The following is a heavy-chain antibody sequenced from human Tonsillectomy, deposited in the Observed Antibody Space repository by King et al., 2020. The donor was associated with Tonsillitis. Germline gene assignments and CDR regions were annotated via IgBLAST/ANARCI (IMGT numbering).Heavy chain of an antibody. CDR2: IYSGGSGT. D-gene: IGHD2-15*01. Sequence: EVQLVESGGGLVQPGGSLRLSCTASGFTFSNYAMSWVRQAPGKGLEWVSVIYSGGSGTYYADSVKGRFTISRDNSKNTLYLQMDSLRADDTAVYYCATPGVVVAARWAFDIWGQGTMVTVSS. J-gene: IGHJ3*02. CDR3: ATPGVVVAARWAFDI. V-gene: IGHV3-23*03. CDR1: GFTFSNYA.